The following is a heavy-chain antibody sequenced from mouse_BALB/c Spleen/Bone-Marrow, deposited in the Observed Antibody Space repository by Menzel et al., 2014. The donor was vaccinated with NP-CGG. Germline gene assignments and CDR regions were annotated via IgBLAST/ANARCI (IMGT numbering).Heavy chain of an antibody. V-gene: IGHV7-3*02. D-gene: IGHD1-1*01. Sequence: EVNVVESGGGLVQPGGSLRLSCATSGFTFTDYYMSWVRRPPGKALEWLGFIRNKANGYATEYSTSMKGRFTISRDNSQSILYLQMNTLRAEDSATYYCARDRNFGSSWYFDVWGAGTTVTVSS. CDR2: IRNKANGYAT. CDR3: ARDRNFGSSWYFDV. CDR1: GFTFTDYY. J-gene: IGHJ1*01.